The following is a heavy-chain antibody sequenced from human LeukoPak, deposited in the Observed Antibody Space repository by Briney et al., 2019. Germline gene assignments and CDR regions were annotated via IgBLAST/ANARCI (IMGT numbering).Heavy chain of an antibody. CDR2: IYYSGNT. Sequence: PSETLSLTCTVSVGSSTIGGYNWGWIRQPQGKGLKGFGSIYYSGNTYYNPSLKSRVTISVDTSKNQFSLKLSSVTAADTAVYYCASYYYDSSGYWSFQHWGQGTLVTVSS. CDR1: VGSSTIGGYN. V-gene: IGHV4-39*01. J-gene: IGHJ1*01. D-gene: IGHD3-22*01. CDR3: ASYYYDSSGYWSFQH.